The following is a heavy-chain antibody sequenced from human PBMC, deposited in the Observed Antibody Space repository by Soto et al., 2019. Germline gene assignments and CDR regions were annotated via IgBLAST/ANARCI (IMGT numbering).Heavy chain of an antibody. CDR1: GGSFDDFY. D-gene: IGHD3-10*01. CDR3: ARGQLVWYGDLTPYHRDMDV. J-gene: IGHJ6*02. V-gene: IGHV4-34*02. CDR2: ISHDGGT. Sequence: QVQLQQWGAGLLRPSETLSLTCAFYGGSFDDFYWSWVRQSPGKGLEWVGEISHDGGTNYSPSLASRVSISVDTSKNPFSLQLRSVTAADTGLYYCARGQLVWYGDLTPYHRDMDVWGQGTTVTVSS.